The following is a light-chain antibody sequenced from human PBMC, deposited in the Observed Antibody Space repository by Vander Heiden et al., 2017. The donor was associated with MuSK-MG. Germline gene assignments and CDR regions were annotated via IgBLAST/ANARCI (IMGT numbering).Light chain of an antibody. V-gene: IGLV2-14*01. CDR1: SNDVGGYNY. Sequence: QSALTQPAAVSGSPDQSLTIPCPGTSNDVGGYNYVSWYQQHTGKAPKVMIYDGRSRPAGVANRFSGAKSGDSASLTISGLQAEDEADYYGSSFTSSSTVVFGGGTKLTVL. J-gene: IGLJ2*01. CDR2: DGR. CDR3: SSFTSSSTVV.